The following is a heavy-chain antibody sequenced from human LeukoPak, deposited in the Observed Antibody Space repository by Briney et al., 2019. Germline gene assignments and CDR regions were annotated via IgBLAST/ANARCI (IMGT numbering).Heavy chain of an antibody. D-gene: IGHD2/OR15-2a*01. V-gene: IGHV3-30*02. CDR2: TRYDESHK. CDR3: AKEAGAVYELEY. J-gene: IGHJ4*02. Sequence: GGPLRLSCAASGFTFSSYGMHWVREAPGKGLEWVAFTRYDESHKDYADSVKGRFTISRDNSKNTLHLQLTSLKLEDTAMYYCAKEAGAVYELEYWGQGTLVTVSS. CDR1: GFTFSSYG.